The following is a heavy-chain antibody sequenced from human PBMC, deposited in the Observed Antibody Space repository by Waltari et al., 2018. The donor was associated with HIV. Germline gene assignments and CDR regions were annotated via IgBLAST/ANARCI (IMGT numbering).Heavy chain of an antibody. CDR1: CGPLTKSCYY. CDR3: ARGGVGATTNWLDP. CDR2: IYYRGNT. Sequence: QLQLQESGPGLVQPSPTLSHTCTVSCGPLTKSCYYWSWIRQRPGKGLEWIGSIYYRGNTYYNPSLKSLLTISLDTSKNHFSLRLNSVTAADTAVYYCARGGVGATTNWLDPWGQGTLVTVSS. D-gene: IGHD1-26*01. V-gene: IGHV4-31*01. J-gene: IGHJ5*02.